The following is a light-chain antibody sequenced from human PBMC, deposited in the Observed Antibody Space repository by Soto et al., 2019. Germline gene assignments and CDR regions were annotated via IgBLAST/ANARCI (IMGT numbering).Light chain of an antibody. CDR3: SSYAGSNTFGL. CDR1: SSDVGGYNY. Sequence: QSALTQPPSASGSPGQSVTISCTATSSDVGGYNYVSWYQQHPGKAPKLMIYEVSKRPSGVPDRFSGSKSGNTASLTVSGLQAEDEADYYCSSYAGSNTFGLFGGGTKLTVL. V-gene: IGLV2-8*01. CDR2: EVS. J-gene: IGLJ3*02.